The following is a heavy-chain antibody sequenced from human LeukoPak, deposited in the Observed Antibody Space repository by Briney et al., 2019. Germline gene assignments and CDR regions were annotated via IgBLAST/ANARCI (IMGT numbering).Heavy chain of an antibody. CDR3: ARGIWSGYSV. J-gene: IGHJ4*02. D-gene: IGHD3-3*01. V-gene: IGHV3-23*01. CDR2: ISDSGRKT. CDR1: GCTFSSYA. Sequence: GGSLRLSCAVSGCTFSSYAMSWVRQAPGKGLEWVAGISDSGRKTYYADSVKGRFTISRDNSKNTLYLQMNSLRAEDTAVYYCARGIWSGYSVWGQGTLVTVSS.